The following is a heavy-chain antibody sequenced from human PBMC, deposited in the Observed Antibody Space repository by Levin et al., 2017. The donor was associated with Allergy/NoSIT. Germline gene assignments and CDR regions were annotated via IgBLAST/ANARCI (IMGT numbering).Heavy chain of an antibody. CDR3: TTETPRYNWNDGGAFDS. CDR2: IKSKTDGGTT. Sequence: GGSLRLSCAASGFTFSNAWMSWVRQAPGKGLEWVGRIKSKTDGGTTDYAAPVKGRFTISRDDSKNTLYLQMNSLKTEDTAVYYCTTETPRYNWNDGGAFDSWGQGTMVTVSS. J-gene: IGHJ3*02. CDR1: GFTFSNAW. D-gene: IGHD1-20*01. V-gene: IGHV3-15*01.